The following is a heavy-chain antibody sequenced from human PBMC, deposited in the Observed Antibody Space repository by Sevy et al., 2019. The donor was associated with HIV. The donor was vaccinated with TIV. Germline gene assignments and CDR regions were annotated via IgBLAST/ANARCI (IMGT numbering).Heavy chain of an antibody. CDR2: LYYGGSP. Sequence: SETLSLTCTVSGGSISGSTNYWGWIRQSPGKGLEWIGSLYYGGSPYLNPSLKSRVTTSVDTSKNQFSLKLNSVTAADTAVYYCVRHLTNYLDWYFDLWGRGALVTVSS. V-gene: IGHV4-39*01. D-gene: IGHD2-8*01. J-gene: IGHJ2*01. CDR1: GGSISGSTNY. CDR3: VRHLTNYLDWYFDL.